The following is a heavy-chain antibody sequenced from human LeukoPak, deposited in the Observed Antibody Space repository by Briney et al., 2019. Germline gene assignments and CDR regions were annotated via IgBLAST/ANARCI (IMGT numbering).Heavy chain of an antibody. CDR3: ARAYDDYGDHYYYYGMDV. CDR2: MNPNSGNT. CDR1: GYTFTSYD. J-gene: IGHJ6*02. Sequence: GASVKVSCKASGYTFTSYDINWVRQATGQGLEWMGWMNPNSGNTGYAQKFQGRVTMTRNTSIGTAYMELSSLRSEDTAVYYCARAYDDYGDHYYYYGMDVWGQGTTVTVSS. D-gene: IGHD4-17*01. V-gene: IGHV1-8*01.